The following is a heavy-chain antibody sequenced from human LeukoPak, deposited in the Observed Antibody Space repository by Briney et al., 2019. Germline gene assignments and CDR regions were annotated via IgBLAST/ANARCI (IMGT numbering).Heavy chain of an antibody. J-gene: IGHJ4*02. D-gene: IGHD3-10*01. CDR2: IRYDGSNK. V-gene: IGHV3-30*02. Sequence: TGGSLRLSCAASGFTLSSYGMHWVRQAPGKGMEWVAFIRYDGSNKYYADYVKGRITISRYNSKDTLYLQMNSLRAEDTAVYYCAKDEAGAAFGRRYFDYWGQGTLVTVSS. CDR3: AKDEAGAAFGRRYFDY. CDR1: GFTLSSYG.